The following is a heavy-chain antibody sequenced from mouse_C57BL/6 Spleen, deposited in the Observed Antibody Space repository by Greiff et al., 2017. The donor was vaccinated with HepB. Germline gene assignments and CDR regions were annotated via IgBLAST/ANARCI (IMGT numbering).Heavy chain of an antibody. D-gene: IGHD1-1*01. V-gene: IGHV1-50*01. CDR3: ARRTVGAMDY. CDR2: IDPSDSYN. CDR1: GYTFTSYW. Sequence: VQLVESGAELVKPGASVKLSCKASGYTFTSYWMQWVKQRPGQGLEWIGEIDPSDSYNNYNQKFKGKATLTVDTSSSTAYMQLSSLTSEDSAVYYCARRTVGAMDYWGQGTSVTVSS. J-gene: IGHJ4*01.